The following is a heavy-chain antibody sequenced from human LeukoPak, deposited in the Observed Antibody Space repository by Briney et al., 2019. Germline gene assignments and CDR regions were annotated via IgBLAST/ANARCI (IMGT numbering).Heavy chain of an antibody. CDR2: IYYSGRT. CDR3: ARGPTVNNYYYGMDV. CDR1: GGSISSYY. J-gene: IGHJ6*02. V-gene: IGHV4-59*01. D-gene: IGHD4-17*01. Sequence: PSETLSLTCTVSGGSISSYYWSWIRQPPGKGLEWIGYIYYSGRTNYNPSLKSRVTMSVDTSKKQFSLKLSSVTAADTAVYFCARGPTVNNYYYGMDVWGQGTTVTVSS.